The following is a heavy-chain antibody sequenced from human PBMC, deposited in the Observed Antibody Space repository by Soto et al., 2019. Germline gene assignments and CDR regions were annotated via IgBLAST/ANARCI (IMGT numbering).Heavy chain of an antibody. D-gene: IGHD3-9*01. Sequence: SETLSLTCTVSGGSIISGGYYWSWIRQHPGKGLEWIGYIYYSGSTYYNPSLKSRVTISVDTSKNQFSLKLSSVTAADTAVYYCARGHDILTGYYPDYYYYYMDVWGKGTTVTVSS. J-gene: IGHJ6*03. V-gene: IGHV4-31*03. CDR1: GGSIISGGYY. CDR2: IYYSGST. CDR3: ARGHDILTGYYPDYYYYYMDV.